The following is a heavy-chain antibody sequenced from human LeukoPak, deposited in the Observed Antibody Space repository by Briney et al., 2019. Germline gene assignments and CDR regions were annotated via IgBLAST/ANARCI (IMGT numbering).Heavy chain of an antibody. J-gene: IGHJ4*02. CDR3: AKGFLGDYFDY. V-gene: IGHV3-23*01. CDR1: GFTFSSYA. D-gene: IGHD2/OR15-2a*01. CDR2: ISGSGGST. Sequence: PGGSLRLSCAASGFTFSSYAMSWVRQAPGKGLEWVSAISGSGGSTYYADSVKGRFTISRDNAKNSLYLQMNSLRAEDTALYYCAKGFLGDYFDYWGQGTLVTVSS.